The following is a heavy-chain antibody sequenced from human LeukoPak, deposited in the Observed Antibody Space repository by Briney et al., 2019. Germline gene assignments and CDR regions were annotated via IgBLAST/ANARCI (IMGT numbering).Heavy chain of an antibody. Sequence: GASVKVSCKASGGTFSSYAISWVRQAPGQGLEWMGGIIPIFGTANYAQKFQGRVTITADESTSTAYMELSSLRSEDTAVYYCARDLHYYDSSGYYVNAALYYYYYGMDVWGQGTTVTVSS. CDR1: GGTFSSYA. V-gene: IGHV1-69*13. J-gene: IGHJ6*02. CDR3: ARDLHYYDSSGYYVNAALYYYYYGMDV. D-gene: IGHD3-22*01. CDR2: IIPIFGTA.